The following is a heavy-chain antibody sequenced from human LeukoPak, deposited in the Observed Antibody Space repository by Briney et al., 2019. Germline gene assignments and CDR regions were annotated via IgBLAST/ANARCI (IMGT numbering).Heavy chain of an antibody. CDR2: INPSSGDT. V-gene: IGHV1-2*02. J-gene: IGHJ4*02. Sequence: ASVKVSCKASGYTFTSYGINWVRQAPGQGLEWLGWINPSSGDTNYAQNFQGRVTMTGDTSINTAYMELSSLTSDDTAVYYCASAQMKLATIGWGQGTLVTVSS. CDR3: ASAQMKLATIG. D-gene: IGHD5-24*01. CDR1: GYTFTSYG.